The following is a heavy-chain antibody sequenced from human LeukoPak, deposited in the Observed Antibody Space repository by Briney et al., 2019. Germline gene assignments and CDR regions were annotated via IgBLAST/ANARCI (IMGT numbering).Heavy chain of an antibody. CDR1: GFTFSSYW. V-gene: IGHV3-74*01. CDR3: ARDRSYTCDY. Sequence: GGSLRLSCAASGFTFSSYWMHWVRQAPGKGLVSVSRINSDGSSTIYADSVKGRFTISRDNAKNTLYLQMNSLRAEDTAVYYCARDRSYTCDYWGQGTLVTVSS. CDR2: INSDGSST. D-gene: IGHD1-1*01. J-gene: IGHJ4*02.